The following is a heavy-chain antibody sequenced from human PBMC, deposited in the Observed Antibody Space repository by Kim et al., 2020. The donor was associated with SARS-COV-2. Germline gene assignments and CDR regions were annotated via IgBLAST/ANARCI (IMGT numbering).Heavy chain of an antibody. D-gene: IGHD1-26*01. CDR2: YYYTGNT. CDR3: ASNSWRGGAAFWDFDV. V-gene: IGHV4-39*01. J-gene: IGHJ3*01. CDR1: GGSISSSGYY. Sequence: SETLSLTCTVSGGSISSSGYYWGGNRQPPGKGLEWIGSYYYTGNTYYNLNLQSRTTISADKSRNQLSLKLSSATAAATAIYHCASNSWRGGAAFWDFDV.